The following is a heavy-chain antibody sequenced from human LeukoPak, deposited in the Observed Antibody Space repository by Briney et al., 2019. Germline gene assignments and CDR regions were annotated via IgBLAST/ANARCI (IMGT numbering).Heavy chain of an antibody. Sequence: GGSLRLSCAASGFTFSSYAMSWVRQAPGKGLEWVSGISGSTYYTDSVRGRFTISRDNSKNTLYLQMNSLRAEDTAVYYCATRTYSSGWYTFDYWGQGTLVTVSS. CDR2: ISGST. D-gene: IGHD6-19*01. CDR3: ATRTYSSGWYTFDY. CDR1: GFTFSSYA. V-gene: IGHV3-23*01. J-gene: IGHJ4*02.